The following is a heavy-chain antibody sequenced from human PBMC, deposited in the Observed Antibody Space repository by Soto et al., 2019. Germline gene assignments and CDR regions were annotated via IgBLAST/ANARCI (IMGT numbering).Heavy chain of an antibody. CDR2: IIPIFGTA. CDR3: ARDLIGDYDILTGYFFDHDAFDI. Sequence: SVKVSCKASGGTFSSYAISWVRQAPGQGLEWMGGIIPIFGTANYAQKFQDRVTITADESTSTAYMELSSLRSEDTAVYYCARDLIGDYDILTGYFFDHDAFDIWGQGTMVTVSS. CDR1: GGTFSSYA. V-gene: IGHV1-69*13. D-gene: IGHD3-9*01. J-gene: IGHJ3*02.